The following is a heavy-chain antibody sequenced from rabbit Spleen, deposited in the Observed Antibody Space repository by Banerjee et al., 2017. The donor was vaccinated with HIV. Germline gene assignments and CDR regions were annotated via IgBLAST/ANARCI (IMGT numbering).Heavy chain of an antibody. D-gene: IGHD8-1*01. CDR1: GFSFSYSDY. Sequence: QSLEESGGDLVKPGASLTLTCTASGFSFSYSDYMCWVRQPPGKGPEWIACIGGGVSSITYYATWAKGRFTISKTSSTTVTLQMTSLTAADTATYFCARDSGTSFSSYGMDLSGPGTLVTVS. V-gene: IGHV1S40*01. CDR3: ARDSGTSFSSYGMDL. CDR2: IGGGVSSIT. J-gene: IGHJ6*01.